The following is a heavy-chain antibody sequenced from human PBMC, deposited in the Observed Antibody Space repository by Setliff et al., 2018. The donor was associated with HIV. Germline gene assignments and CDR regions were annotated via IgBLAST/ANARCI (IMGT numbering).Heavy chain of an antibody. J-gene: IGHJ6*02. CDR3: LLYCSGTSCHLPDV. CDR2: IRRKANGYTT. CDR1: GFSNSA. D-gene: IGHD2-2*01. Sequence: GESLKISCAAPGFSNSALHWVRQAPGKGLEWVGRIRRKANGYTTEYAASVRGRFTISRDDSKSLAYLQMNSLKTEDTAVYYCLLYCSGTSCHLPDVWGQGTTVTVSS. V-gene: IGHV3-49*04.